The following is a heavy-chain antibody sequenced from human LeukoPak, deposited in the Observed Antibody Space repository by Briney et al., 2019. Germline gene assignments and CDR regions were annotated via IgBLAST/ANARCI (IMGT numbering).Heavy chain of an antibody. J-gene: IGHJ4*02. CDR3: ARLYTNDYGGNPYFDY. CDR1: GFTFSSYS. V-gene: IGHV3-21*06. Sequence: GGSLRLSCAASGFTFSSYSMNWVRQAPGKGLEGFSSISSSSIYIYYADSVKGRFTISRDNAKNSMYLQMNRLKAEDTAVYYCARLYTNDYGGNPYFDYWGQGTLVTVSS. D-gene: IGHD4-23*01. CDR2: ISSSSIYI.